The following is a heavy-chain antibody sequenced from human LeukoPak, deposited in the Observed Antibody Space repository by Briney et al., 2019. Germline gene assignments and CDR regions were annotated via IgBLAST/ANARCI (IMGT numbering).Heavy chain of an antibody. CDR1: GFTFSSYS. Sequence: PGGSLRLSCAASGFTFSSYSMNWVRQAPGKGLEWVSSISSSSSYIYYADSVKGRFTISRDNVKNMVYLHMNSLRVDDAAVYYCICDSAGRSGGDHWGQGTPVTVSS. CDR3: ICDSAGRSGGDH. V-gene: IGHV3-21*04. J-gene: IGHJ4*02. CDR2: ISSSSSYI. D-gene: IGHD1-26*01.